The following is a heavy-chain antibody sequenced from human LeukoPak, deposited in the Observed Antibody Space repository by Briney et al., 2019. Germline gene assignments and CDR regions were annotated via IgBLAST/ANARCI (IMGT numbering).Heavy chain of an antibody. Sequence: GGSLRLSCAASGFTFKDYVMFWVRQAPGKGLEWVAVISKDGSDKYYPGSVRGRFTISRDNSKNTIYLQIDSLRAEDTAIYYCARDYWWNYDYWGQGTLVTVSS. V-gene: IGHV3-30-3*01. J-gene: IGHJ4*02. CDR2: ISKDGSDK. D-gene: IGHD1-7*01. CDR1: GFTFKDYV. CDR3: ARDYWWNYDY.